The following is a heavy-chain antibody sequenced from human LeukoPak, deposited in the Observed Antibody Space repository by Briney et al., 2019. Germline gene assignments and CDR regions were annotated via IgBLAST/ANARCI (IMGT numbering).Heavy chain of an antibody. CDR2: ISYHGINK. V-gene: IGHV3-30*01. D-gene: IGHD5-18*01. CDR3: AREGYKYADYYCYYMDV. CDR1: GFTFSYYG. Sequence: HSGGSLRLSCAVSGFTFSYYGLHWVRQSPGKGLEWVAFISYHGINKYYADSVKGRFTISRDDSKNTVNLQLNSLRTEDTAVYYCAREGYKYADYYCYYMDVWGKGTTVTVSS. J-gene: IGHJ6*03.